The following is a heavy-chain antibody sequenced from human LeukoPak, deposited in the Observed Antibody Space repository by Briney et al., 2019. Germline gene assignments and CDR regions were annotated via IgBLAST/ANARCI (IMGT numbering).Heavy chain of an antibody. D-gene: IGHD3-22*01. CDR3: ARRSDYYDSSGYNWFDP. CDR1: GGSISSYY. CDR2: IYYSGST. V-gene: IGHV4-59*08. J-gene: IGHJ5*02. Sequence: SETLSLTCTVSGGSISSYYWSWIRQPPGKGLEWIGYIYYSGSTNYNPSLKSRVTISVDTSKNQFSLKLSSVTAADTAVYYCARRSDYYDSSGYNWFDPWGQGTLVTVSS.